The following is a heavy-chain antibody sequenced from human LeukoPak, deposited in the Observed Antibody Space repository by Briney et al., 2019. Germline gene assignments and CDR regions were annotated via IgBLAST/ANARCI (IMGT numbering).Heavy chain of an antibody. CDR2: TYYRSKWYD. CDR3: TREITGAAGGAFFDD. J-gene: IGHJ4*02. V-gene: IGHV6-1*01. Sequence: SQTLSLTCAISGDSVSSNSVAWNWIRRSPSRGLEWLGRTYYRSKWYDDYAVSVKSRLTINPDTSKNHFSLQLNSMTPEDTAVYYCTREITGAAGGAFFDDWGQGTLVTVSS. CDR1: GDSVSSNSVA. D-gene: IGHD6-13*01.